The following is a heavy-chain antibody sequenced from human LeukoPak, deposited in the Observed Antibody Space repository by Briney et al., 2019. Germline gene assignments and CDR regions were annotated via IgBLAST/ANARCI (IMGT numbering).Heavy chain of an antibody. D-gene: IGHD5/OR15-5a*01. V-gene: IGHV4-59*08. J-gene: IGHJ1*01. CDR2: ISHIGTI. Sequence: SQTISLTCTISGDSIDPYSWSWIRQPPGKGLEWIGYISHIGTIKYNTSLMSRVSMGLDKPNNEFSLSLRSVTATDTALYFCARHQGSTVFNYWGRGVPVIVSS. CDR3: ARHQGSTVFNY. CDR1: GDSIDPYS.